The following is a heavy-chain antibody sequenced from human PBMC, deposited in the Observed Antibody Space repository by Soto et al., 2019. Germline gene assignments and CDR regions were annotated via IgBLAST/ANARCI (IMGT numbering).Heavy chain of an antibody. Sequence: QVQLVQSGAEVKKPGSSVKVSCKASGGTFSSYAISWVRQAPGQGLEWMGGIIPIFGTANYAQRFQGRVKITADEPMSTAYKELRRRRSEDTALYCCAVGESSSSSFDYLGQGTLVTGSS. J-gene: IGHJ4*02. CDR2: IIPIFGTA. D-gene: IGHD6-13*01. V-gene: IGHV1-69*01. CDR1: GGTFSSYA. CDR3: AVGESSSSSFDY.